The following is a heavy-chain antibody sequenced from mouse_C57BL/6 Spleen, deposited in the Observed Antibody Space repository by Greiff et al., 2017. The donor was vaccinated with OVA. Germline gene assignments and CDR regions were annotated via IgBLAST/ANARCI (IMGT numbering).Heavy chain of an antibody. CDR1: GYTFTDYY. CDR3: ARRDYEEVD. V-gene: IGHV1-26*01. D-gene: IGHD2-4*01. CDR2: INPNNGGN. Sequence: EVQLLQSGPELVKPGASVKLSCKASGYTFTDYYMNWVKQGHGKSLEWIGDINPNNGGNSSNQKSSGKATLTVNKSSSKADVELRSQTSEGSAVYYCARRDYEEVDWGQGTTLTGSS. J-gene: IGHJ2*01.